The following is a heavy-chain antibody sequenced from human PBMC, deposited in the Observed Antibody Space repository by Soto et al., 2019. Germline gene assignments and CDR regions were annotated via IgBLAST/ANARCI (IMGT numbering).Heavy chain of an antibody. J-gene: IGHJ3*02. V-gene: IGHV3-73*01. CDR1: GFSISGSA. CDR3: TRLDAPGDRALDI. CDR2: IRDKTNGYAT. Sequence: GGSLRLSCAASGFSISGSAMHWVRQASGEGLEWVARIRDKTNGYATGYAASVQGRFTISRDDSKNTAFLQMNSLKTEDTAVYYCTRLDAPGDRALDIWGQGTMVTVSS.